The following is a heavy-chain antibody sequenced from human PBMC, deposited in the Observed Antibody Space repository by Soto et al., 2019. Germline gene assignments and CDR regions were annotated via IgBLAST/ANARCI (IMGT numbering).Heavy chain of an antibody. V-gene: IGHV3-23*01. CDR3: AKGIRLHYYDSSGLYYFDD. D-gene: IGHD3-22*01. CDR1: GFTFSSYA. Sequence: PGGSLRLSCAASGFTFSSYAMGWVRQAPWKGLEWVSILSGNGGNTYSADSVKGRFTISRDNSKNTLYLQMHSLRAEDTALYYCAKGIRLHYYDSSGLYYFDDWGQGTLVTVSS. CDR2: LSGNGGNT. J-gene: IGHJ4*02.